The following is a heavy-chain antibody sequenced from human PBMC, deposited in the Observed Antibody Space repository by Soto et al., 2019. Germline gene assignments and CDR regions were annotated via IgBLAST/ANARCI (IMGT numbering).Heavy chain of an antibody. CDR3: AREPSSGYSYYFDY. D-gene: IGHD3-22*01. CDR2: ISSSSSYT. Sequence: QVQLVESGGGLVKPGGSLRLSCAASGFTFSDYYMSWIRQAPGKGLEWVSYISSSSSYTNYADSVKGRFTISRDNAKNSLYLQMNSLRAEDTAVYYCAREPSSGYSYYFDYWGQGTLVTVSS. J-gene: IGHJ4*02. CDR1: GFTFSDYY. V-gene: IGHV3-11*05.